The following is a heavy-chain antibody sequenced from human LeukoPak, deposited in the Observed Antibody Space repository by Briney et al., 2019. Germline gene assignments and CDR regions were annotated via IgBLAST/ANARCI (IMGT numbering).Heavy chain of an antibody. CDR3: ARYSSSAGTFDY. J-gene: IGHJ4*02. V-gene: IGHV3-21*04. CDR2: ISSSSSYI. Sequence: GGSLRLSCAASGFTFGSYSMNWVRQAPGKGLEWVSSISSSSSYIYYADSVKGRFTISRDNSKNSLYLQMNSLRTEDTALYYCARYSSSAGTFDYWGQGTLVTVSS. D-gene: IGHD6-6*01. CDR1: GFTFGSYS.